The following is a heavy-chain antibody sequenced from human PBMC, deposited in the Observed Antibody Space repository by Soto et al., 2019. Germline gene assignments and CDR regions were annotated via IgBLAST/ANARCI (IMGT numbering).Heavy chain of an antibody. CDR1: GFTFSSYG. J-gene: IGHJ6*02. CDR2: ISYDGSNK. CDR3: AKEGTKEYSSSYYYYYGMDV. D-gene: IGHD6-6*01. V-gene: IGHV3-30*18. Sequence: GGSLRLSCAASGFTFSSYGMHWVRQAPGKGLEWVAVISYDGSNKYYADSVKGRFTISRDNSKNTLYLQMNSLRAEDTAVYYCAKEGTKEYSSSYYYYYGMDVWGQGTTVTVSS.